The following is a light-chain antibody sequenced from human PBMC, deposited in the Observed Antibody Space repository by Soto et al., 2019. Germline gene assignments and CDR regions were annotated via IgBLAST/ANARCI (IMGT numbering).Light chain of an antibody. CDR2: GES. CDR3: QKYGSSPWT. V-gene: IGKV3-20*01. J-gene: IGKJ1*01. CDR1: QSVSSSY. Sequence: EXVFTLSLGTLSLSPRERATISCRASQSVSSSYLAWYQQKPGQAPRLLIYGESSRATGIKDRFSGSGSGKDFTITIRRMEPEDFAVYYCQKYGSSPWTFGQGTKVDIK.